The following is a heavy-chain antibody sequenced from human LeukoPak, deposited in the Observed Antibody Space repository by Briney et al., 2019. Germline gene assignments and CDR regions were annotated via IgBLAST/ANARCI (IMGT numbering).Heavy chain of an antibody. J-gene: IGHJ5*02. CDR1: GGAFSSYA. CDR2: IIPIFGTA. D-gene: IGHD3-22*01. V-gene: IGHV1-69*13. Sequence: SVKVSCKASGGAFSSYAISWVRQAPGQGLEWMGGIIPIFGTANYAQEFQGRVTITADESTSTAYMELSSLRSEDTAVYYCASPDPKEYYYDSSGYYYASWGQGTLVTVSS. CDR3: ASPDPKEYYYDSSGYYYAS.